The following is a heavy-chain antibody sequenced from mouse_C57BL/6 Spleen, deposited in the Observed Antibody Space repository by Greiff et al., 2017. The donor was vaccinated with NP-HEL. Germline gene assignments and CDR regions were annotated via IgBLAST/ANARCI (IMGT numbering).Heavy chain of an antibody. Sequence: EVQRVESGGDLVKPGGSLKLSCAASGFTFSSYGMSWVRQTPDKRLEWVATISSGGSYTYYPDSVKGRFTISRDNAKNTLYLQMSSLKSEDTAMYYCARLWDYYAMDYWGQGTSVTVSS. CDR2: ISSGGSYT. D-gene: IGHD1-1*02. J-gene: IGHJ4*01. CDR3: ARLWDYYAMDY. CDR1: GFTFSSYG. V-gene: IGHV5-6*01.